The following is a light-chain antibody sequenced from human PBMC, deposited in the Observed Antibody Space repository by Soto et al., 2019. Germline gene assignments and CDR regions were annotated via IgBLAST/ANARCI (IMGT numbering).Light chain of an antibody. CDR1: QSVNSNY. Sequence: EIVLTQSPGTLSLSPGERATLSCRARQSVNSNYLAWYQQKPGQAPRLLIYGASHRATGIPDRFSGSGSGTDFTLTISRLEPEDFAVYYCQQYGGSPLYTFGQGTKLEIK. J-gene: IGKJ2*01. CDR3: QQYGGSPLYT. V-gene: IGKV3-20*01. CDR2: GAS.